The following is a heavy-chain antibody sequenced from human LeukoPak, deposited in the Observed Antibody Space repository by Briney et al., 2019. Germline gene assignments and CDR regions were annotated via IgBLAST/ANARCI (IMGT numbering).Heavy chain of an antibody. J-gene: IGHJ4*02. V-gene: IGHV3-33*01. CDR1: GFTFSSYG. CDR2: IWYDGSNK. CDR3: ASLYCSSTSCPQGIDY. Sequence: GGSLRLPCAASGFTFSSYGMHWVRQAPGKGLEWVAVIWYDGSNKYYADSVKGRFTISRDNSKNTLYLQMNSLRAEDTAVYYCASLYCSSTSCPQGIDYWGQGTLVTVSS. D-gene: IGHD2-2*01.